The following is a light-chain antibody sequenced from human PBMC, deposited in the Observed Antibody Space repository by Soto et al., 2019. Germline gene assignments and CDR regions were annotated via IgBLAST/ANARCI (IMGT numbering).Light chain of an antibody. Sequence: QSVLTQPPSVSGAPGQRVTISCTWSNSNIGAHFDVHWYQQLPGTAPRLVIYGNTNRPSGVPDRFSGPKSGTSASLAITGLQAEDEADYYCQSYDSSLSGYVFGTGTKLTVL. V-gene: IGLV1-40*01. CDR1: NSNIGAHFD. J-gene: IGLJ1*01. CDR2: GNT. CDR3: QSYDSSLSGYV.